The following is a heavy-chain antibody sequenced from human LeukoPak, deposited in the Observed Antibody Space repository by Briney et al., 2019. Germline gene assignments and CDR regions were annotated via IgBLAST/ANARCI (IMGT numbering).Heavy chain of an antibody. V-gene: IGHV4-38-2*02. J-gene: IGHJ4*02. CDR2: IYYSGST. CDR3: ARGIAPYSSSWSRYYFDY. D-gene: IGHD6-13*01. CDR1: GYSVSSGYY. Sequence: SETLSLTCTVSGYSVSSGYYWGWIRQPPGKGLEWIGSIYYSGSTYYNPSLKSRVTISVDTSKNQFSLKLSSVTAADTAVYYCARGIAPYSSSWSRYYFDYWGQGTLVTVSS.